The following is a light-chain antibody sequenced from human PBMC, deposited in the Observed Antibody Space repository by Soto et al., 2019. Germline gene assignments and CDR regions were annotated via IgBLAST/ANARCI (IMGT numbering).Light chain of an antibody. CDR2: DAS. CDR1: QSVSSY. J-gene: IGKJ1*01. V-gene: IGKV3-11*01. CDR3: QQRSNWPLT. Sequence: EIVLTHSPATLSLSPGEIATLSCRASQSVSSYLAWYQQKPGQAPRLLIYDASNRATGIPARFSGSGSGTDFTLTISSLEPEDFAVYYCQQRSNWPLTFGQGTKVDIK.